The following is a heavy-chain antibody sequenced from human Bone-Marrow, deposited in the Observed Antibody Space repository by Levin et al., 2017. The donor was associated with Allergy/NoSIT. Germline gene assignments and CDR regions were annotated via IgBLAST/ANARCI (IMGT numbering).Heavy chain of an antibody. Sequence: GSLRLSCTVSGGSISSYYWSWIRQPPGKGLEWIGYIYYSGSTNYNPSLKSRVTISVDTSKNQFSLKLSSVTAADTAVYYCARDYGGATIQDWFDPWGQGTLVTVSS. J-gene: IGHJ5*02. CDR1: GGSISSYY. CDR3: ARDYGGATIQDWFDP. V-gene: IGHV4-59*01. D-gene: IGHD1-26*01. CDR2: IYYSGST.